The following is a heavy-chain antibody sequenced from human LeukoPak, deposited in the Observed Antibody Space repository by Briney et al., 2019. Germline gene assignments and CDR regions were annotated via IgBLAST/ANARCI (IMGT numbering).Heavy chain of an antibody. J-gene: IGHJ4*02. CDR3: ARAGNNWSFDY. CDR1: GDSVSIYY. D-gene: IGHD1-1*01. V-gene: IGHV4-59*02. CDR2: IYYRGNT. Sequence: PSETLSLTCTVSGDSVSIYYWSWIRQPPGKGLEWIGYIYYRGNTNYNPSLKSRVTMAVDTSKNQFSLKVSSVTAAVTAVYYCARAGNNWSFDYWGQGTLVTVSS.